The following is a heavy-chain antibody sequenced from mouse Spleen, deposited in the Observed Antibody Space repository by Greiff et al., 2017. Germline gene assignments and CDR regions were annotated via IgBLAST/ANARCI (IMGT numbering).Heavy chain of an antibody. CDR1: GYSFTGYF. CDR2: INPYNGDT. Sequence: EVHLVESGPELVKPGASVKISCKASGYSFTGYFMNWVKQSHGKSLEWIGRINPYNGDTFYNQKFKGKATLTVDKSSSTAHMELLSLTSEDSAVYYCGREDYDDGYAMDYWGQGTSVTVSS. D-gene: IGHD2-4*01. CDR3: GREDYDDGYAMDY. V-gene: IGHV1-37*01. J-gene: IGHJ4*01.